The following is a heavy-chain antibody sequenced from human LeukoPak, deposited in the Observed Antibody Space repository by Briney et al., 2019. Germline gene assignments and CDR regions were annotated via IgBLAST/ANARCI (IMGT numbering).Heavy chain of an antibody. CDR3: ARDCGGSCLEANYAFDI. D-gene: IGHD2-15*01. CDR1: GFSFCSYA. Sequence: GGSLSLSCPASGFSFCSYAMHWVRQAPGKGLEWVAVISYDGSNKYYADSVKGRFTISRDNSKHTLYLQMNSLRAEDTAVYYCARDCGGSCLEANYAFDIRGQ. V-gene: IGHV3-30-3*01. J-gene: IGHJ3*02. CDR2: ISYDGSNK.